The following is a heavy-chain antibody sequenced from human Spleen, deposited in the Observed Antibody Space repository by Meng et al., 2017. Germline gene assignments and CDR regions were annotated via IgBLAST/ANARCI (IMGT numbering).Heavy chain of an antibody. Sequence: SETLSLTCAVYGGSFSGYYWSWIRQPPGKGLEWIGEINHSGSTNYNPSLKSRVTISVDTSKNQFSLKLSSVTAADTAVYYCATQRGIAAAGTGGRYYFDYWGQGTLVTVSS. V-gene: IGHV4-34*01. J-gene: IGHJ4*02. CDR2: INHSGST. D-gene: IGHD6-13*01. CDR3: ATQRGIAAAGTGGRYYFDY. CDR1: GGSFSGYY.